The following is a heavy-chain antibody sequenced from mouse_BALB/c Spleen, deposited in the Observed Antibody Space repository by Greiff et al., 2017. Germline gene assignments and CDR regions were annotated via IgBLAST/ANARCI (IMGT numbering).Heavy chain of an antibody. CDR1: GFTFSSYA. CDR2: ISSGGSYT. CDR3: ARFYDGYTDFDV. Sequence: EVQGVESGGGLVKPGGSLKLSCAASGFTFSSYAMSWVRQTPEKRLEWVATISSGGSYTYYPDSVKGRFTISRDNAKNTLYLQMSSLRSEDTAMYYCARFYDGYTDFDVWGAGTTVTVSS. J-gene: IGHJ1*01. D-gene: IGHD2-3*01. V-gene: IGHV5-9-3*01.